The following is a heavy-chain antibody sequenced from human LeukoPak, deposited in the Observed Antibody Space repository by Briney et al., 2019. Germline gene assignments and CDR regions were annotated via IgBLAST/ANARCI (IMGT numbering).Heavy chain of an antibody. V-gene: IGHV1-69*04. Sequence: ASVKVSCKASGGTFSSYAISWVRQAPGQALAWMGRIIPILGIANYAQKFQGRVTITADKSTSTAYMELSSLRSEDTAVYYCARDTTTYSSGWYYFDYWGQGTLVTVSS. CDR3: ARDTTTYSSGWYYFDY. J-gene: IGHJ4*02. CDR2: IIPILGIA. CDR1: GGTFSSYA. D-gene: IGHD6-19*01.